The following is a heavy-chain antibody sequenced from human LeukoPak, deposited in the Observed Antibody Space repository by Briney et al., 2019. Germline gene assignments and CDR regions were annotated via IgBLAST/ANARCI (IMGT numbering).Heavy chain of an antibody. CDR3: AQDGAWLRFDH. V-gene: IGHV3-30-3*02. CDR1: GFTLSTYA. Sequence: GGSLRLSCTASGFTLSTYAMHWVRQAPGKGLEWVSVISYDGKNKYYADSVKGRFTISRDNSKNTVYLQMNSLRVDDTARYYCAQDGAWLRFDHWGQGTLVTVSS. CDR2: ISYDGKNK. D-gene: IGHD5-12*01. J-gene: IGHJ4*02.